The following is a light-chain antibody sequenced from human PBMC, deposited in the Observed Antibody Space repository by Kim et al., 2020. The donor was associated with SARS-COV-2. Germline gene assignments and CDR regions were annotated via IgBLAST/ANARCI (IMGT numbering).Light chain of an antibody. Sequence: EIVMTQSPATLSVSPGESATLSCRASQSFGSNLAWYQQKPGQAPRLLFYGTSIRATGVPARFSGSGSGTEFTLTISSLQSEDFAVYYCQQYNNWPLPCTCGQGTKLEIK. CDR1: QSFGSN. CDR2: GTS. CDR3: QQYNNWPLPCT. V-gene: IGKV3-15*01. J-gene: IGKJ2*02.